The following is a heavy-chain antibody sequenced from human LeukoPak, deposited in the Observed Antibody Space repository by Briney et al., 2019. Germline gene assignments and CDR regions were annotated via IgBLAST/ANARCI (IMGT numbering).Heavy chain of an antibody. CDR1: GYSFTNYW. Sequence: GESLRISCKGSGYSFTNYWIGWVRQMPGKGLEWMAVIYPGDSDTRNSPSFQGHVTISADKSINTAYLQWSSLKASDTAMYYCAGHGPVPATADAFDIWGQGTMVTVSS. J-gene: IGHJ3*02. CDR3: AGHGPVPATADAFDI. V-gene: IGHV5-51*01. D-gene: IGHD2-2*01. CDR2: IYPGDSDT.